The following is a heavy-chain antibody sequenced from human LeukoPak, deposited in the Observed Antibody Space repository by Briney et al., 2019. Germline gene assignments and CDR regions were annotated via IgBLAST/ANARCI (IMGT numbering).Heavy chain of an antibody. D-gene: IGHD3-22*01. CDR3: ARRGVVIRVILVGFHKEAYYFDS. Sequence: GGSLRLSCAVSGLTLSNYGMSCVRQAPRKGLGWVAGISGRGGRANYADSVKGRFTISRDNPKTTLYLQMNSLRAEDTAVYFCARRGVVIRVILVGFHKEAYYFDSWGQGALVTVSS. V-gene: IGHV3-23*01. CDR1: GLTLSNYG. CDR2: ISGRGGRA. J-gene: IGHJ4*02.